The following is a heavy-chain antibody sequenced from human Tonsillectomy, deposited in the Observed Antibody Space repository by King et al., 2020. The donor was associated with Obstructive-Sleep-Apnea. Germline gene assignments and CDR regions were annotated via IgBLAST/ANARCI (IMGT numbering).Heavy chain of an antibody. Sequence: VQLVESGGGLVQPGRSLRLSCATSGFTFKNYAMHWVRQAPGKGLEWVSGIRWNGEIIVYADSVKGRFTISRDKAKNYLFLQMNTLRPEDTAVYFCAKDNDYDDNGGFDHWGQGTLVTVSS. CDR2: IRWNGEII. CDR1: GFTFKNYA. J-gene: IGHJ4*02. V-gene: IGHV3-9*01. D-gene: IGHD4-23*01. CDR3: AKDNDYDDNGGFDH.